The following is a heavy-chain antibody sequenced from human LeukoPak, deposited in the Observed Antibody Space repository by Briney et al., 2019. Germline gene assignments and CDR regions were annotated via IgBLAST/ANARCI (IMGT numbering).Heavy chain of an antibody. D-gene: IGHD6-6*01. V-gene: IGHV4-59*01. CDR3: ARGGSRSYTSSTLDY. J-gene: IGHJ4*02. CDR2: VYYSGST. CDR1: GGSFSSYY. Sequence: PSETLSLTCTVSGGSFSSYYWNWIRQPPGKGLEWIGSVYYSGSTNYNLSLKSRVTISVDTSKNRFSLKLSSVTAADTAVFYCARGGSRSYTSSTLDYWGQGTLVTVSS.